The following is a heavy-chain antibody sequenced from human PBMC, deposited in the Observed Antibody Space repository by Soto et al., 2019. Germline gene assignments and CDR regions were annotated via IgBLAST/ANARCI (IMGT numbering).Heavy chain of an antibody. CDR2: ISGSGGST. J-gene: IGHJ4*02. CDR1: GFTFSSYA. Sequence: PGGSLRLSCAASGFTFSSYAMSWVRPAPGKGLEWVSAISGSGGSTYYADSVKGRFTISRDNSKNTLYLQMNSLRAEDTAVYYSAKPQEVYSSGWYGGFDYWGQGTLVTVSS. CDR3: AKPQEVYSSGWYGGFDY. V-gene: IGHV3-23*01. D-gene: IGHD6-19*01.